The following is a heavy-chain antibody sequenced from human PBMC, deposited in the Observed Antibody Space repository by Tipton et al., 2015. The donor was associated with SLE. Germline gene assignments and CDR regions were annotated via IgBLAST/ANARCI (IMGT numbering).Heavy chain of an antibody. CDR2: ISHSGST. Sequence: TLSLTCTVSGGSISSSSYYWGWIRQPPGKGLEWIGEISHSGSTNYNPSLKSRVTISVDTSKNQFSLKLSSVTAADTAVYYCARGRYYYGMDVWGQGTTVTVSS. J-gene: IGHJ6*02. CDR1: GGSISSSSYY. V-gene: IGHV4-39*07. CDR3: ARGRYYYGMDV.